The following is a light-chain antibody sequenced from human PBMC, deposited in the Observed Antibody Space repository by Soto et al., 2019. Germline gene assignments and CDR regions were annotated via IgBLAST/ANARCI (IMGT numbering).Light chain of an antibody. V-gene: IGKV1-5*01. CDR2: DAS. CDR3: QQYNSYSWT. J-gene: IGKJ1*01. Sequence: DIEMTQSPSTVSASVGDSVTITCRASQTVGRWLAWYQQRPGKAPNLLIFDASRLESGVPSRFTGSGSETDFTLTISSLQPDDFATYYCQQYNSYSWTFGQGTNVEIK. CDR1: QTVGRW.